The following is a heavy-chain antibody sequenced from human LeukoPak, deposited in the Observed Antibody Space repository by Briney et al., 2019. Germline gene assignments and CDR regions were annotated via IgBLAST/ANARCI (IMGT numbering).Heavy chain of an antibody. D-gene: IGHD3-22*01. CDR2: IISMFGTP. CDR1: GGTFSSYA. Sequence: ASVKVSCKASGGTFSSYAINWVRQAPGQGLEWMGGIISMFGTPNYAQKFQGRVTITADESTSTAYMELSSLRSEDTAVYYCARILYYYDSSGYYPGAFDIWGQGTMVTVCS. J-gene: IGHJ3*02. CDR3: ARILYYYDSSGYYPGAFDI. V-gene: IGHV1-69*01.